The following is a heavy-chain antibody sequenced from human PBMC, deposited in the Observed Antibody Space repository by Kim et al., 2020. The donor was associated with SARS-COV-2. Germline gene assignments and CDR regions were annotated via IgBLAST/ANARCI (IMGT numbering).Heavy chain of an antibody. CDR3: ARAYYYGSGSYYNAPPEY. Sequence: SETLSLTCTVSGYSISNGYYWGWIRQPPGKGLEWIGSIYHSGSTYYNPSLKSRVTISVDTSKNQFSLKLSSVTAADTAVYYCARAYYYGSGSYYNAPPEYWGQGTLVTVSS. CDR2: IYHSGST. V-gene: IGHV4-38-2*02. J-gene: IGHJ4*02. D-gene: IGHD3-10*01. CDR1: GYSISNGYY.